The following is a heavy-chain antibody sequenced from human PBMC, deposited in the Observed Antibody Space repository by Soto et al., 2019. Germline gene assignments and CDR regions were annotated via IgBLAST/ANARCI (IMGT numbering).Heavy chain of an antibody. CDR1: GGSISSSNL. CDR3: ARGIGSLPPGYYGMDV. Sequence: PSETLSLTRAVSGGSISSSNLWSWVRQPPGKGLEWIGEIYHSGSTNYNPSLKSRVTISIDTSRNQFSLKLSSVTAADTAAYYCARGIGSLPPGYYGMDVWGQGTAVTVSS. CDR2: IYHSGST. D-gene: IGHD1-1*01. J-gene: IGHJ6*02. V-gene: IGHV4-4*02.